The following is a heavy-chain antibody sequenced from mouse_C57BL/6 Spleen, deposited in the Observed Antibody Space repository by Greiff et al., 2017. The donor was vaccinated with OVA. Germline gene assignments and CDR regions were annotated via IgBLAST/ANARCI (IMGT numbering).Heavy chain of an antibody. CDR3: TRDPPLYDYGSSHWYFDV. V-gene: IGHV5-9-1*02. Sequence: EVMLVESGEGLVKPGGSLKLSCAASGFTFSSYAMSWVRQTPEKRLEWVAYISSGGDYIYYADTVKGRFTISRDNARNTLYLQMSSLKSEDTAMYYCTRDPPLYDYGSSHWYFDVWGTGTTVTVSS. CDR1: GFTFSSYA. CDR2: ISSGGDYI. D-gene: IGHD1-1*01. J-gene: IGHJ1*03.